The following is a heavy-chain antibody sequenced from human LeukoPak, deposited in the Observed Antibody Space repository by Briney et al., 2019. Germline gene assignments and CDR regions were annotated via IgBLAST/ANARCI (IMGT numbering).Heavy chain of an antibody. CDR2: IGISSSSV. Sequence: GESLRLSCAASGFTFSTYSMDWVRQAPGKGLEWVSSIGISSSSVYYADSVKGRFTISRDNAKNSLYLQMNSLRAEDTAIYYCASHRAGVIRLGVDVWGQGTTVTVSS. J-gene: IGHJ6*02. D-gene: IGHD2-21*01. CDR3: ASHRAGVIRLGVDV. CDR1: GFTFSTYS. V-gene: IGHV3-21*01.